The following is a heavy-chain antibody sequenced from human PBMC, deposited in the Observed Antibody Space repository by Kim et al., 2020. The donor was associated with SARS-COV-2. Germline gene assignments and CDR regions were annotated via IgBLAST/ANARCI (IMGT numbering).Heavy chain of an antibody. CDR1: GGSISSSSYY. CDR2: IYYSGST. Sequence: SETLSLICTVSGGSISSSSYYWGWIRQPPGKGLEWIGSIYYSGSTYYNPSLKSRVTISVDTSKNQFSLKLSSVTAADTAVYYCARHPRHGGIAAAGPWGYWGQGTLVTVSS. D-gene: IGHD6-13*01. V-gene: IGHV4-39*01. CDR3: ARHPRHGGIAAAGPWGY. J-gene: IGHJ4*02.